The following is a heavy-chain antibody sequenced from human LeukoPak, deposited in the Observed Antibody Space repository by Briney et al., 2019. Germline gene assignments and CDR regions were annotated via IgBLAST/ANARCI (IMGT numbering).Heavy chain of an antibody. CDR3: ARDVRYGDYAGWFDP. V-gene: IGHV3-48*04. CDR1: GFTFRDYS. D-gene: IGHD4-17*01. J-gene: IGHJ5*02. CDR2: ISPTSSNI. Sequence: PGGSLRLSCAASGFTFRDYSMNWVRQAPGKGPECASYISPTSSNIFYVDSVKGRFTISRDNAKNSLYLQMNSLRAEDTAVYYCARDVRYGDYAGWFDPWGQGTLVTVSS.